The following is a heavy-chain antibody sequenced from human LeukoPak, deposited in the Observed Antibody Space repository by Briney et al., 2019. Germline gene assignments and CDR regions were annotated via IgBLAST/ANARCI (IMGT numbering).Heavy chain of an antibody. CDR1: GFTFSSYS. Sequence: GGSLRLSCAASGFTFSSYSMNWVRQAPGKGLEWSSSISISSSYIYYADSVKGRFTISRDNAKNSLYLQMNSLRAEDTAVYYCARDSRNFAGYSYGSHLDYWGQGTLVTVSS. V-gene: IGHV3-21*01. CDR2: ISISSSYI. CDR3: ARDSRNFAGYSYGSHLDY. J-gene: IGHJ4*02. D-gene: IGHD5-18*01.